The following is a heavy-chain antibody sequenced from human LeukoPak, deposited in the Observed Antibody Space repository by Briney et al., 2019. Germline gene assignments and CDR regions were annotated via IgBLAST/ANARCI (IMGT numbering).Heavy chain of an antibody. CDR1: GFAFSNYA. D-gene: IGHD2-2*01. CDR2: LSGSGGST. V-gene: IGHV3-23*01. Sequence: PGGSLRLSCAASGFAFSNYAMSWGRQAPGKGLEWVSSLSGSGGSTNYADSVKGRFTIYRDNSKNTLYLQMNSLGTGDTAVYYCAPDRPSLGFYFDSWGQGTLVTVSS. CDR3: APDRPSLGFYFDS. J-gene: IGHJ4*02.